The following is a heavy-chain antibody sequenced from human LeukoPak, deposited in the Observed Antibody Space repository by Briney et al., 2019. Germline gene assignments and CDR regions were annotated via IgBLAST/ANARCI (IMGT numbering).Heavy chain of an antibody. V-gene: IGHV1-8*01. D-gene: IGHD6-6*01. CDR1: GYTFTSYD. J-gene: IGHJ6*03. CDR2: MNPNSGNT. CDR3: ARGPLARIAARPDYYYYMDV. Sequence: GASVKVSCKASGYTFTSYDINWVRQATGQGLEWMGWMNPNSGNTGYAQKFQGRVTMTRDTSISTAYMELSRLRSDDTAVYYCARGPLARIAARPDYYYYMDVWGKGTTVTVSS.